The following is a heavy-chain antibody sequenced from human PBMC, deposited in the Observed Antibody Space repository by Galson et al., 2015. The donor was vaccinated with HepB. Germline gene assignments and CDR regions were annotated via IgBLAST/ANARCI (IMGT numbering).Heavy chain of an antibody. CDR3: ARGDYGGNAGSDAFDI. CDR1: GYTFTRNY. D-gene: IGHD4-23*01. V-gene: IGHV1-46*01. CDR2: INPSGGST. J-gene: IGHJ3*02. Sequence: SVKVSCKASGYTFTRNYMHWVRQAPGQGLEWMGIINPSGGSTSYAQKFQGRVTMTRDTSTSTVYMQLSSLRSEDTAVYYCARGDYGGNAGSDAFDIWGQGTMVTVSS.